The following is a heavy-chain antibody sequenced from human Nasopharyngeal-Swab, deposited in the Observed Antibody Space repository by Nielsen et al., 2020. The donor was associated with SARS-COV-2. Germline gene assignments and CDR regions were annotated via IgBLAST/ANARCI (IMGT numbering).Heavy chain of an antibody. V-gene: IGHV1-69*13. CDR2: IIPIFGTA. J-gene: IGHJ6*03. Sequence: SVTVSCKASVGTFLRYAISWVRQAPGQGLEWMGGIIPIFGTANYAQKFQGRVTITADESTSTAYMELSSLRAEDTAVYYCARQDVVVPAAKSKKYYMDVWGKGTTVTVSS. CDR1: VGTFLRYA. CDR3: ARQDVVVPAAKSKKYYMDV. D-gene: IGHD2-2*01.